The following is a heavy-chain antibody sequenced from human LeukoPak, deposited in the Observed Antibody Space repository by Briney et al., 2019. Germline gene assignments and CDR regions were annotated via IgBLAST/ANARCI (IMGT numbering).Heavy chain of an antibody. CDR1: GGSISSSSYY. V-gene: IGHV4-39*01. CDR2: IYYSGST. D-gene: IGHD3-22*01. Sequence: SETLSLTCTVSGGSISSSSYYWGWIRQPPGKGLEWIGSIYYSGSTYYNPSLKSRVTISVDTSKNQFSLKLSSVTAADPAVYYCARRYYYDSSGYYDYWGQGTLVTVSS. J-gene: IGHJ4*02. CDR3: ARRYYYDSSGYYDY.